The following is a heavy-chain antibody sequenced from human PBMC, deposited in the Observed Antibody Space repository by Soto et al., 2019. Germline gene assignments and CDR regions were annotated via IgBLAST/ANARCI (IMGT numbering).Heavy chain of an antibody. V-gene: IGHV1-69*12. D-gene: IGHD3-22*01. CDR1: GGTFSSYA. CDR2: IIPIFGTA. CDR3: AREFPYYYDSSGYYYFDY. J-gene: IGHJ4*02. Sequence: QVQLVQSGAEVKKPGSSVKVSCKASGGTFSSYAISWVRQAPGQGLEWMGGIIPIFGTANYAQKFQGRVTITADESTRTAYMELSSLRSEDTAVYYCAREFPYYYDSSGYYYFDYWGQGTLVTVSS.